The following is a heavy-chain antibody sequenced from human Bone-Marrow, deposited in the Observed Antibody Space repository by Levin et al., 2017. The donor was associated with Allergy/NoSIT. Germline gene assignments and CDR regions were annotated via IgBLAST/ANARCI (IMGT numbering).Heavy chain of an antibody. D-gene: IGHD5-24*01. CDR3: VRNFMYTGTYNSFDV. CDR1: GFTFSDYY. V-gene: IGHV3-72*01. CDR2: SADKADGYKK. J-gene: IGHJ3*01. Sequence: GGSLRLSCAVSGFTFSDYYMEWVRQAPGKGLEWLGRSADKADGYKKHYAASVEGRFTISRDDSKNLFYLQMSSLKTEDTAVYYCVRNFMYTGTYNSFDVWGQGTMVTVSS.